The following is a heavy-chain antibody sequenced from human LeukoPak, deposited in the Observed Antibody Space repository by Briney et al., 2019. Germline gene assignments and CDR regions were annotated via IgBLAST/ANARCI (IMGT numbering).Heavy chain of an antibody. J-gene: IGHJ5*02. CDR2: INWNGGST. V-gene: IGHV3-20*04. Sequence: GGSLRLSCAASGFTFSSFTMNWVRQAPGKGLEWVSGINWNGGSTGYADSVKGRFTISRDNAKNSLYLQMNSLRAEDTALYYCARGKIATEYNWFDPWGQGTLVTVSS. CDR1: GFTFSSFT. D-gene: IGHD1-26*01. CDR3: ARGKIATEYNWFDP.